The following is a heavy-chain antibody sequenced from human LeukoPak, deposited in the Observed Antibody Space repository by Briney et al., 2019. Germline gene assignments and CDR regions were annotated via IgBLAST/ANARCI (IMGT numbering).Heavy chain of an antibody. Sequence: SETLSLTCTVSGGSISSGDYYWGWIRQPPGKGLEWIGYIDYSGSTYYNPSLKSRVTISVDTSKNQFSLKLSSVTAADTAVYYCARGGWFGELLSPFYYYYGMDVWGKGTTVTVSS. CDR3: ARGGWFGELLSPFYYYYGMDV. CDR1: GGSISSGDYY. J-gene: IGHJ6*04. CDR2: IDYSGST. V-gene: IGHV4-30-4*01. D-gene: IGHD3-10*01.